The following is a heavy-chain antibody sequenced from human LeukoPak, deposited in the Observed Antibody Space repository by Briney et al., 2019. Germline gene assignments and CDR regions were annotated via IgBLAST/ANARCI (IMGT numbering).Heavy chain of an antibody. Sequence: SETLSLTCAVYGGSFSGYYWSWIRQPPGKGLEWIGEINHSGSTNYNPSLKSRVTISVDTSKNQFSLKLSSVTAADTAVYYCARGFYDSSGYYYRTYYFDYWGQGTLVTVSS. D-gene: IGHD3-22*01. CDR3: ARGFYDSSGYYYRTYYFDY. CDR1: GGSFSGYY. J-gene: IGHJ4*02. V-gene: IGHV4-34*01. CDR2: INHSGST.